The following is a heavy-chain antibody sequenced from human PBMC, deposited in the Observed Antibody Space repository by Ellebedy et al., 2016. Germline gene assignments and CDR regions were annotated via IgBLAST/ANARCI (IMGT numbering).Heavy chain of an antibody. D-gene: IGHD5-18*01. J-gene: IGHJ4*02. CDR2: IWYDGSNK. CDR3: ARDFRNVDTAMALDY. V-gene: IGHV3-33*08. CDR1: GFTFSSYS. Sequence: GGSLRLSCAASGFTFSSYSMNRVRQAPGKGLEWVAVIWYDGSNKYYADSVKGRFTISRDNSKNTLYLQMNSLRAEDTAVYYCARDFRNVDTAMALDYWGQGTLVTVSS.